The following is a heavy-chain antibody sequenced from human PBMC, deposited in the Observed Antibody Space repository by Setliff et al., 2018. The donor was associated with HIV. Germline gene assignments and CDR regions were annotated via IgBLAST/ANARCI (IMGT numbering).Heavy chain of an antibody. CDR1: GFTVSNNY. Sequence: GGSLRLSCAASGFTVSNNYMTWVRQAPGKGLEWVSVMLNDGRTYYADSVQGRFTISRDNSINILYLHMNRLIAEDTAVYYCAKGVKWLDYWGQGTLVTVSS. CDR3: AKGVKWLDY. D-gene: IGHD2-8*01. V-gene: IGHV3-53*01. J-gene: IGHJ4*02. CDR2: MLNDGRT.